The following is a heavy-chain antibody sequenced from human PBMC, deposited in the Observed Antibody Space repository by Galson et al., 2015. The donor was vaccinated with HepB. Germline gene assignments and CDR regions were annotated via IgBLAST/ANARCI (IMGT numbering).Heavy chain of an antibody. D-gene: IGHD1-26*01. V-gene: IGHV3-48*02. Sequence: SLRLSCAASGFTFSSHNMNWVRQAPGKGLEWVSCISSDSSSTYYADSVKGRFTISRDTAKNSLYLQMNSLRDEDTAVYYCARDRVPSGTYYGFDSYYYGMDVWGQGTTVTVSS. CDR1: GFTFSSHN. CDR3: ARDRVPSGTYYGFDSYYYGMDV. CDR2: ISSDSSST. J-gene: IGHJ6*02.